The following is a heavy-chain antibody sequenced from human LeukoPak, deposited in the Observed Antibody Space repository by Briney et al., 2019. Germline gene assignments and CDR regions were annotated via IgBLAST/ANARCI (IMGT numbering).Heavy chain of an antibody. CDR1: GYTFPNYG. D-gene: IGHD4-17*01. CDR3: ARERGPSGEYGSFYYYYYGMDV. J-gene: IGHJ6*02. CDR2: ISTNNGNT. V-gene: IGHV1-18*01. Sequence: ASVRVSCKASGYTFPNYGIAWVRQAPGQGLEWMGRISTNNGNTNYAQKFQGRVTMTTDTSTRTAYMELRSLRSDDTAVYYCARERGPSGEYGSFYYYYYGMDVWGQGTTVTVSS.